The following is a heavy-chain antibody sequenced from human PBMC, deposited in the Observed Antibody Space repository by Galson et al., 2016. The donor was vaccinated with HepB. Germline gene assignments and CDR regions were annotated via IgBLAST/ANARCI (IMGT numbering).Heavy chain of an antibody. CDR3: ARRRNYYDSSGYYHDWFDP. J-gene: IGHJ5*02. D-gene: IGHD3-22*01. Sequence: SETLSLTCTVSGGSISSYYWTWIRQPPGKGLEWIGYIYYSGSTNYNPSLKSRVTISVDTSKNQFSLKLSSATAADTAVYYCARRRNYYDSSGYYHDWFDPWGQGTRVTV. CDR1: GGSISSYY. V-gene: IGHV4-59*08. CDR2: IYYSGST.